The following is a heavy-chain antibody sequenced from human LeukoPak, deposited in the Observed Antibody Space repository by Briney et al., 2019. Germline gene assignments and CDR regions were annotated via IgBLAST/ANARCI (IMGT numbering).Heavy chain of an antibody. J-gene: IGHJ3*01. D-gene: IGHD3-10*01. CDR3: AKEVTYGGAAFDV. Sequence: GGTLRLSCAASGFTFSSYGMSWVRQAPGKGLEWVSAISGSGGSTYYADSVKGRFTISRDNSKNTLYLQMNSLRAEDTAVYYCAKEVTYGGAAFDVWGQGTTVTVSS. CDR2: ISGSGGST. V-gene: IGHV3-23*01. CDR1: GFTFSSYG.